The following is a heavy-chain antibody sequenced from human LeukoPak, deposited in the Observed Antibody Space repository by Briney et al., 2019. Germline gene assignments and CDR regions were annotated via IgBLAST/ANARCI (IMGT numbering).Heavy chain of an antibody. J-gene: IGHJ5*02. CDR1: GDSVSSNSAA. CDR3: SAAFGDEDWFDP. Sequence: SQTLSLTCAISGDSVSSNSAAWNWIRQSPSRGLEWLGRTYYRSKWYNDYAVSVKSRITINPDTSKNQFSLQLNSVVHEGTAVYYCSAAFGDEDWFDPWGQGTLVTVSS. CDR2: TYYRSKWYN. D-gene: IGHD3-10*01. V-gene: IGHV6-1*01.